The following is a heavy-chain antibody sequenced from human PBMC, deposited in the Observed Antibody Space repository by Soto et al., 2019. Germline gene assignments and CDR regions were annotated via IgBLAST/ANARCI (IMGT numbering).Heavy chain of an antibody. D-gene: IGHD6-13*01. CDR1: GYSFTSYW. J-gene: IGHJ5*02. CDR2: IYPGDSDT. Sequence: GESLKISCKGSGYSFTSYWIGWVRQMPGKGLEWMGIIYPGDSDTRYSPSFQGQVTISADKSISTAYLQWSSLKASDTAMYYCASTSIAAAGKDYNWFDPWGQGTLVTVDS. CDR3: ASTSIAAAGKDYNWFDP. V-gene: IGHV5-51*01.